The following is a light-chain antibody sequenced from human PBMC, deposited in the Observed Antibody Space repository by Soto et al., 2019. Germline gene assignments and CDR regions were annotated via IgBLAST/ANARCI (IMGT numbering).Light chain of an antibody. J-gene: IGLJ3*02. CDR2: EDN. CDR3: QSYDATNQV. V-gene: IGLV6-57*01. Sequence: NFMLTQPHSVSESQGKTVIISCTRSSGSIASNYVQWYQQRPGSSPTTVIYEDNQRPSGVTDRFSGSIDSSSNSASLTISGLETEDEADYYCQSYDATNQVFGGGTKLTVL. CDR1: SGSIASNY.